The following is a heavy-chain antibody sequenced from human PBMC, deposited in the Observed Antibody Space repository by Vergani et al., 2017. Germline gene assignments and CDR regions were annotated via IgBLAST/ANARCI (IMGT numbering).Heavy chain of an antibody. J-gene: IGHJ4*02. D-gene: IGHD3-22*01. CDR2: IDWDDDK. CDR3: ARTILYYDSSGYYYFDY. CDR1: DFISNGHYW. Sequence: ESGPGLVKPSDTLSLICDVFDFISNGHYWGWFRQSLAKGLEWLARIDWDDDKYYRTSLKTRLTIFKDTTKNQVGLTMTNMDPVDTATYYCARTILYYDSSGYYYFDYWGQGTLVTVSS. V-gene: IGHV2-70*18.